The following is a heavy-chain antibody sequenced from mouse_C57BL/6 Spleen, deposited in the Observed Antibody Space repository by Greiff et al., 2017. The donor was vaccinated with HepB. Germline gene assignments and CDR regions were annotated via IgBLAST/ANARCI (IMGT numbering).Heavy chain of an antibody. Sequence: EVQLVESGGGLVKPGGSLKLSCAASGFTFSDYGMHWVRQAPEKGLEWVAYISSGSSTIYYADTVKGRFTISRDNDKNTLFLQMTSLSSEDTAMYYWSRGYGSSWGYCDYWGQGTTRTVSS. CDR1: GFTFSDYG. D-gene: IGHD1-1*01. V-gene: IGHV5-17*01. CDR3: SRGYGSSWGYCDY. J-gene: IGHJ2*01. CDR2: ISSGSSTI.